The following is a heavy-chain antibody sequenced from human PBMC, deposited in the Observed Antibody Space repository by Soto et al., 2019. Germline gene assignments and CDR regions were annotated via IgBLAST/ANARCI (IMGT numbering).Heavy chain of an antibody. CDR2: ISSSSSYI. D-gene: IGHD5-12*01. CDR1: GFTFSSYS. V-gene: IGHV3-21*01. CDR3: ARDDVEMATIFDY. Sequence: GGSLRLSCAASGFTFSSYSMNWVRQAPGKGLEWVSSISSSSSYIYYADSVKGRFTISRDNAKNSLYLQMNSLRAEDTAVYYCARDDVEMATIFDYWGQGTLVTVSS. J-gene: IGHJ4*02.